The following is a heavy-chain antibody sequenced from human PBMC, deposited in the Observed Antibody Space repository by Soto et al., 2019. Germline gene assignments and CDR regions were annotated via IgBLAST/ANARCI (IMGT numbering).Heavy chain of an antibody. CDR1: GYTFTSYG. Sequence: ASVKVSCKASGYTFTSYGISWVRQAPGQGLEWMGRIIPILGIANYAQKFQGRVTITADKSTSTAYMELSSLRSEDTAVYYCARDHSGYSYGYFRIYFDYWGQGTLVTVSS. D-gene: IGHD5-18*01. CDR3: ARDHSGYSYGYFRIYFDY. CDR2: IIPILGIA. J-gene: IGHJ4*02. V-gene: IGHV1-69*04.